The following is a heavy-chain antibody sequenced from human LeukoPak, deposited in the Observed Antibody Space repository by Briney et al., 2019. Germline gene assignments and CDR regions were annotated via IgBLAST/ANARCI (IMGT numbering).Heavy chain of an antibody. V-gene: IGHV5-51*01. D-gene: IGHD3-16*01. CDR3: ARRGLGDY. CDR1: GYSCTTYS. CDR2: IYPRDSDT. J-gene: IGHJ4*02. Sequence: GESLKISCVASGYSCTTYSIGWVRQMPGKGLEWMGIIYPRDSDTSYRPSFQGHVTISADKSISTAYLPWSSLKASDTAMDYCARRGLGDYWGQGTLVTVSS.